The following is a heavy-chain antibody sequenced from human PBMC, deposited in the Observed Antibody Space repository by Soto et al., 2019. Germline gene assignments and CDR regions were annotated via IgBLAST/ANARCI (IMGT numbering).Heavy chain of an antibody. J-gene: IGHJ5*02. CDR2: IHRSGST. D-gene: IGHD6-13*01. Sequence: SETLSLTCTVSGASMNSYHWSWIRQPAGKGLEWIGHIHRSGSTNYNPSLKSRVTMSVDTSKNQFSLGLMSLTAADTAVYYCARDQGVAAAGITWFDPWGQGSLVTVSS. CDR1: GASMNSYH. CDR3: ARDQGVAAAGITWFDP. V-gene: IGHV4-4*07.